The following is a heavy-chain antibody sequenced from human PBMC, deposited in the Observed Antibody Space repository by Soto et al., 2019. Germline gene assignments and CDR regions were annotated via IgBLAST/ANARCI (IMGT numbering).Heavy chain of an antibody. V-gene: IGHV4-39*02. D-gene: IGHD2-2*01. CDR2: IYYSGST. CDR3: ARDRGIVVVPADLDV. CDR1: GGSISSSSYY. J-gene: IGHJ6*04. Sequence: SETLSLTCTVSGGSISSSSYYWGWIRQPPGKGLEWIGSIYYSGSTYYNPSLKSRVTISVDTSKNQFSLKLSSVTAADTAVYYCARDRGIVVVPADLDVWGKGTTVTVSS.